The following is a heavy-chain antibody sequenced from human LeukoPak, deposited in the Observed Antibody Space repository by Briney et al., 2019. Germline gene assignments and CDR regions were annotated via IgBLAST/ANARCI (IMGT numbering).Heavy chain of an antibody. CDR3: ATGTPFGAY. Sequence: GGSLRLSCAASGFTFSDYWMHWVRQAPGKGLEWVANIKHHGSEKYYVDSVKGRFTISRDNTRNSLYLQMNSLRVGDTAVYYCATGTPFGAYWGQGTLVTVSS. CDR1: GFTFSDYW. V-gene: IGHV3-7*03. CDR2: IKHHGSEK. D-gene: IGHD3-3*01. J-gene: IGHJ4*02.